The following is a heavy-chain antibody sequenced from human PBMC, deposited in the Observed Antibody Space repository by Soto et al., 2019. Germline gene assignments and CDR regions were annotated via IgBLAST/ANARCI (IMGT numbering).Heavy chain of an antibody. J-gene: IGHJ6*02. D-gene: IGHD2-15*01. CDR2: IIPIFGTA. Sequence: GPSVKVSCKASGYTFTSYGISWVRLAPGQGLEWMGGIIPIFGTANYAQKFQGRVTITADESTSTAYMELSSLRSEDTAVYYCARVAAARARNYYYYGMDVWGQGTTVTVSS. CDR1: GYTFTSYG. CDR3: ARVAAARARNYYYYGMDV. V-gene: IGHV1-69*13.